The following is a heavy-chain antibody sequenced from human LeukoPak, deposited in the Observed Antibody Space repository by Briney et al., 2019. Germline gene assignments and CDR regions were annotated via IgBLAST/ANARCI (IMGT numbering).Heavy chain of an antibody. Sequence: GASVKVSCKASGYTFTSYYMHWVRQAPGQGLEWMGIINPSGGSTSYAQKFQGRVTMTRDTSTSTVYMELRSLRSDDTAVYYCARDYRRKTTVVTPPVGYWGQGTLVTVSS. J-gene: IGHJ4*02. V-gene: IGHV1-46*01. D-gene: IGHD4-23*01. CDR3: ARDYRRKTTVVTPPVGY. CDR2: INPSGGST. CDR1: GYTFTSYY.